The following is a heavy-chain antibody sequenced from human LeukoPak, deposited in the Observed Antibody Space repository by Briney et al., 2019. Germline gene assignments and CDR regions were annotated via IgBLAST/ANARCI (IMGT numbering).Heavy chain of an antibody. D-gene: IGHD2-2*01. J-gene: IGHJ4*02. CDR2: ISSSGSTI. V-gene: IGHV3-11*04. CDR3: AKQNCSSTTCPPLN. Sequence: PGGSLRLSCAASGFTFSDYYMSWIRQAPGKGLEWVSYISSSGSTIYYADSVKGRFTISRDNAKNSLYLQMNSLRAEDTAVFYCAKQNCSSTTCPPLNWGQGTLVTVSS. CDR1: GFTFSDYY.